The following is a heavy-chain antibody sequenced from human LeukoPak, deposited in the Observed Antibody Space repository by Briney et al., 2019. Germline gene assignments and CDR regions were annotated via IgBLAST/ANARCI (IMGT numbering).Heavy chain of an antibody. CDR3: ARDRSPMPYGDYRYYFDY. V-gene: IGHV1-46*01. J-gene: IGHJ4*02. CDR2: INPSGGST. Sequence: ASVKVSCKASGYTFTGYYMHWVRQAPGQGLEWMGIINPSGGSTSYAQKFQGRVTMTRDTSTSTVYMELSSLRSEDTAVYYCARDRSPMPYGDYRYYFDYWGQGTLVTVSS. D-gene: IGHD4-17*01. CDR1: GYTFTGYY.